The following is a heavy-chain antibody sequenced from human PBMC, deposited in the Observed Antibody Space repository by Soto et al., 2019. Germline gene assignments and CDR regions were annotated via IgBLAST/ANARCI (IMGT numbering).Heavy chain of an antibody. V-gene: IGHV4-39*01. CDR2: IFHSGTT. Sequence: PSETLSLTCTVSGGSISSSDYYWAWVRQPPGKGLEWIGSIFHSGTTYYNPSLKSRVTISVDTSKNQFSLMLSAVTAADTAVYYCARGAGSPTYYYGVDVWGQGTTVTVSS. J-gene: IGHJ6*02. CDR1: GGSISSSDYY. D-gene: IGHD2-15*01. CDR3: ARGAGSPTYYYGVDV.